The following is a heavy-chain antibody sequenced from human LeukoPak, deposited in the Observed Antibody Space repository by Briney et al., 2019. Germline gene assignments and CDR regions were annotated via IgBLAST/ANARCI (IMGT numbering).Heavy chain of an antibody. V-gene: IGHV4-39*07. J-gene: IGHJ3*02. D-gene: IGHD3-22*01. CDR3: ARDTYYYDNGDFIDAFDI. CDR2: IYYSGST. Sequence: SETLSLTCTVSGGSISSSSYYWGWIRQPPGKGLEWIGSIYYSGSTSYSPSLKSRVTISVDTSKNQFSLRLSSVTAADTAVYYCARDTYYYDNGDFIDAFDIWGRGTMVTVSS. CDR1: GGSISSSSYY.